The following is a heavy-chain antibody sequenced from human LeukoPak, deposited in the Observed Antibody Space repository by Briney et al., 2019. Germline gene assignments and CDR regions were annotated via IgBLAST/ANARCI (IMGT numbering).Heavy chain of an antibody. V-gene: IGHV3-30*03. CDR1: GCTFRSDG. D-gene: IGHD3-22*01. CDR3: AVSSGYYYSRFDY. J-gene: IGHJ4*02. CDR2: ISYDGSNK. Sequence: GGSLRLSCAASGCTFRSDGMHWVRQAPGKGLEWVAVISYDGSNKYYADSVKGRFTISRDNSKSTLYLQMNSLRAEDTAVYYCAVSSGYYYSRFDYWGQGTLVTVSS.